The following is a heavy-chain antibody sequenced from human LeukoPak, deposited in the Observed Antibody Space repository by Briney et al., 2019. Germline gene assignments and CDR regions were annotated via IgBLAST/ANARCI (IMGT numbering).Heavy chain of an antibody. CDR2: IIPIFGTP. CDR3: ARARYCSSTGCYAGGQYNWFDP. V-gene: IGHV1-69*06. CDR1: GGSFSSYA. D-gene: IGHD2-2*01. Sequence: GASVKVSCKASGGSFSSYAISWVRQAPGQGLEWMGGIIPIFGTPNYAQRFQGRVTITADKSRSTAYMELSRLRSDDTAVYYCARARYCSSTGCYAGGQYNWFDPWGQGTLVTVSS. J-gene: IGHJ5*02.